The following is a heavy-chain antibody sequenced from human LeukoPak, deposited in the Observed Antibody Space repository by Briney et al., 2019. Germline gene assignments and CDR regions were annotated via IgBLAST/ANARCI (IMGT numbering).Heavy chain of an antibody. CDR2: ISAYNGNT. Sequence: ASVKVSCKASGYTFTSHGISWVRQAPGQGLELMGWISAYNGNTNYAQKLQGRVTMTTDTSTSTAYMELRSLRSDDTAVYYCARGYSSSWYGPDNWFDPWGQGTLVTVSS. J-gene: IGHJ5*02. CDR3: ARGYSSSWYGPDNWFDP. V-gene: IGHV1-18*01. CDR1: GYTFTSHG. D-gene: IGHD6-13*01.